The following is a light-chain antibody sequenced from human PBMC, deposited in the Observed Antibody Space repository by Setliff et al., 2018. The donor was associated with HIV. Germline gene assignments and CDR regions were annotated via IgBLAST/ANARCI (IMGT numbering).Light chain of an antibody. CDR2: EVN. Sequence: QSVLTQPASVSGSPGQSIAISCTGTSSDVGIYNLVSWYQHHPGKAPQLIIYEVNKRPSGVSNRFSGSKSGNTASLTISGLQPEDETDYYCCSYTTYSTYVFGTGTKVTVL. CDR1: SSDVGIYNL. CDR3: CSYTTYSTYV. J-gene: IGLJ1*01. V-gene: IGLV2-23*02.